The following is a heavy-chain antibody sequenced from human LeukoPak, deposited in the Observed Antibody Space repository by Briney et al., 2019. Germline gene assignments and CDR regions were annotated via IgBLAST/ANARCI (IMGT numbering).Heavy chain of an antibody. D-gene: IGHD3-10*01. V-gene: IGHV4-39*07. Sequence: PSETLSLTCTVSGASISSTTYYWGWIRQPPRKGLEWIASIYYSGSTYYNPSLKSRVTISVDTSKNQFSLKLSSVTAADTAVYYCARPAVRGVLRRAGWFDPWGQGTLVTVSS. CDR2: IYYSGST. CDR1: GASISSTTYY. J-gene: IGHJ5*02. CDR3: ARPAVRGVLRRAGWFDP.